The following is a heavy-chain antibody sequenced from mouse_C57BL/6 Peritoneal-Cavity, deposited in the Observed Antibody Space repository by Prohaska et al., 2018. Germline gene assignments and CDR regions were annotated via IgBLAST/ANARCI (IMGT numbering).Heavy chain of an antibody. CDR1: GFTFSGFW. Sequence: EVQLLETGGGLVQPGGSRGLSCEGSGFTFSGFWMSWVRQTPGNTLEWIGDINSDGSAINYAPSIKDRFTIFRDKDKSTLYMQMSNVRSEDTATYFCMRYGNYWYFDVWGTGTTVTVSS. CDR2: INSDGSAI. V-gene: IGHV11-2*01. J-gene: IGHJ1*03. D-gene: IGHD2-1*01. CDR3: MRYGNYWYFDV.